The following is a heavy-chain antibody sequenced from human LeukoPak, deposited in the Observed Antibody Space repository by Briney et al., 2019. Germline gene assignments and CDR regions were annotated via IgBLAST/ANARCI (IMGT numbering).Heavy chain of an antibody. Sequence: SETLSLTCSVSGGSISTYYWSWIRQPPGKGLEWIGYIDYSGSTNYNPSLKSRVSISVDTSKKQFSLKLSSVTAADTAVYYCARDFCSTTSCHFDYWGQGTLITVSS. CDR2: IDYSGST. D-gene: IGHD2-2*01. CDR1: GGSISTYY. CDR3: ARDFCSTTSCHFDY. J-gene: IGHJ4*02. V-gene: IGHV4-59*01.